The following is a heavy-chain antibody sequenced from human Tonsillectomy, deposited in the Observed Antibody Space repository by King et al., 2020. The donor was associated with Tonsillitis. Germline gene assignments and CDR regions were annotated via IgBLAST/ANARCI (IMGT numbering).Heavy chain of an antibody. J-gene: IGHJ4*02. CDR3: ARDLVGYCSSTSCHHFDY. V-gene: IGHV3-33*01. D-gene: IGHD2-2*01. Sequence: VQLVESGGGVVQPGRSLRLSCAASGFTFSSYGMHWVRQAPGKGLEWVAVIWYDGSNKYYADSVKGRFTISRDNSKNTLYLQMNSLRAEDTAVYYCARDLVGYCSSTSCHHFDYWGQGTLVPSPQ. CDR1: GFTFSSYG. CDR2: IWYDGSNK.